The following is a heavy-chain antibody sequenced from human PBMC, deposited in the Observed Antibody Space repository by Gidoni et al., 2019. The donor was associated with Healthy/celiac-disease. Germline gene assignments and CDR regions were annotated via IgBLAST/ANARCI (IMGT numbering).Heavy chain of an antibody. Sequence: EVQLLESGGGLVQPGGSRRLSCAASGFTFSSYAMSWVRQAPGKGLEWVSSISGSGGSTYYADSVKGRFTISRDNSKNTLYLQMNSLRAEDTAVYYCAKDWDYGGNSGLFDYWGQGTLVTVSS. J-gene: IGHJ4*02. D-gene: IGHD4-17*01. V-gene: IGHV3-23*01. CDR1: GFTFSSYA. CDR3: AKDWDYGGNSGLFDY. CDR2: ISGSGGST.